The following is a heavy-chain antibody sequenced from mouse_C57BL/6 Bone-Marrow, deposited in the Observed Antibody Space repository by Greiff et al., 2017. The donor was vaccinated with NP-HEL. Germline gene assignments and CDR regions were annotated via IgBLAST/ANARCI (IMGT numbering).Heavy chain of an antibody. CDR2: ISNGGGST. CDR3: ARQGTVEGFAY. CDR1: GFTLTDYY. Sequence: EVQGVESGGGLVQPGGSLKLSCAASGFTLTDYYMYWVRQTPEKRLEWVAYISNGGGSTYYPDTVKGRFPISRDNAKITLYRQMSRLKSEDTAMYYCARQGTVEGFAYWGQGTLVTVSA. V-gene: IGHV5-12*01. J-gene: IGHJ3*01. D-gene: IGHD1-1*01.